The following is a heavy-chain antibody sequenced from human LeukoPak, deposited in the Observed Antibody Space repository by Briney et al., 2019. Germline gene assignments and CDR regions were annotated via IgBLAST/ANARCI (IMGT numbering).Heavy chain of an antibody. J-gene: IGHJ1*01. CDR3: ARGAGIAAAGGYFQH. CDR1: GYTFTGYY. CDR2: INPNSGGT. Sequence: ASVKASCKASGYTFTGYYMHWVRQAPGQGLEWMGWINPNSGGTNYAQKFQGWVTMTRDTSISTAYMELSRLRSDDTAVYYCARGAGIAAAGGYFQHWGQGTLVTVSS. D-gene: IGHD6-13*01. V-gene: IGHV1-2*04.